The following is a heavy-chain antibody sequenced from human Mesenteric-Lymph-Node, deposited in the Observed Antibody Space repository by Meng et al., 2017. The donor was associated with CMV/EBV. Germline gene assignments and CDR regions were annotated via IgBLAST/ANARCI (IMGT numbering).Heavy chain of an antibody. CDR3: ATSVQLWPHY. CDR2: VYPGDSGT. J-gene: IGHJ4*02. D-gene: IGHD2-21*01. V-gene: IGHV5-51*01. CDR1: GDTLTNFW. Sequence: GGSLRLSCKGSGDTLTNFWIGWVRQMPGKGLEWIGIVYPGDSGTRYSPSFQGQVTISADESISTAYLQWSSLKASDTAIYYCATSVQLWPHYWGQGTLVTVSS.